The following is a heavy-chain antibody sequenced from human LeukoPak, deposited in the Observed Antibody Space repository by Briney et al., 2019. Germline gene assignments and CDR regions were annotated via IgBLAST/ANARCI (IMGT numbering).Heavy chain of an antibody. CDR2: INAGNGNT. CDR3: ARGRLVTMIVVDNWYFDL. Sequence: ASVKVSCKASGYTFTSYAMHWVRQAPGQRLEWMGWINAGNGNTKYSQKFQGRVTITRDTSASTAYMELSSLRSEDTAVYYCARGRLVTMIVVDNWYFDLWGRGTLVTVSS. D-gene: IGHD3-22*01. V-gene: IGHV1-3*01. J-gene: IGHJ2*01. CDR1: GYTFTSYA.